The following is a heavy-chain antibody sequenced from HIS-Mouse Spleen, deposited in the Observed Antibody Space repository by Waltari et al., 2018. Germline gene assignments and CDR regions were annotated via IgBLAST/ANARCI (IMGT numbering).Heavy chain of an antibody. D-gene: IGHD6-6*01. CDR1: GFTFSSYW. Sequence: EVQLVESGGGLVQPGGSLRLSCAASGFTFSSYWMHWVRQAPGKGLVGDARMKRDGRSTSYADSLKGRFTISRDNAKNTLYLQMNSLRAEDTAVYYCARDLGYSSSSEVWFDPWGQGTLVTVSS. CDR2: MKRDGRST. J-gene: IGHJ5*02. V-gene: IGHV3-74*01. CDR3: ARDLGYSSSSEVWFDP.